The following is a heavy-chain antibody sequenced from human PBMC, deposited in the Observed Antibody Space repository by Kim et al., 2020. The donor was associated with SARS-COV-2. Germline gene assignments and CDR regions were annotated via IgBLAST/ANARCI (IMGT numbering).Heavy chain of an antibody. V-gene: IGHV1-2*02. Sequence: KFQGRVTMTRDTSISTAYMELSRLRSDDTAVYYCARDRGSGYNMGASYDYWGQGTLVTVSS. CDR3: ARDRGSGYNMGASYDY. D-gene: IGHD3-22*01. J-gene: IGHJ4*02.